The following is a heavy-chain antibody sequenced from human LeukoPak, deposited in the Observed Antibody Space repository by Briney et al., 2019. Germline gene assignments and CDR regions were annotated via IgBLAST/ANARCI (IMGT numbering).Heavy chain of an antibody. J-gene: IGHJ4*02. CDR2: IHPSGML. CDR3: SRGLDSRKLGY. CDR1: GASFNGDDQY. D-gene: IGHD3-22*01. V-gene: IGHV4-31*03. Sequence: SETLSLTCTVSGASFNGDDQYWNWIRQSPGKGLKWIGSIHPSGMLYNNPSLESRVTMSRDTSKNQFSLNLNSVTAADTAVYFCSRGLDSRKLGYWGQGILVTVSP.